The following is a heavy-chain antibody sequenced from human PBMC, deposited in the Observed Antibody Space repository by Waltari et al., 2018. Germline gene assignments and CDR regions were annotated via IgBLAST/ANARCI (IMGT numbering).Heavy chain of an antibody. CDR2: IKQDGSEK. V-gene: IGHV3-7*01. J-gene: IGHJ4*02. CDR3: TRGGRDSSWYWRD. D-gene: IGHD6-13*01. Sequence: EVQLVESGGGLAQPGGSLRLSCAVSGLSLGPDWMTWVRQASGKGPEWVANIKQDGSEKYYMDSVKGRFTISRDNAKNSLYLQMNNLRVEDTAVYYCTRGGRDSSWYWRDWGQGTLVTVSS. CDR1: GLSLGPDW.